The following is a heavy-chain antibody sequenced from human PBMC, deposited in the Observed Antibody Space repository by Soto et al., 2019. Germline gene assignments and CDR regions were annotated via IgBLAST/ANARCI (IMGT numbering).Heavy chain of an antibody. J-gene: IGHJ4*02. CDR2: VYYSGST. Sequence: QVQLQESGPGLVKPSETLSLTCTVSGGSISSYYWSWIRQPPGKGLEWIGYVYYSGSTNYNPSLXSXVXIXLDPSKNQFSLKVRSVTAADTAVYYCARRYGGNFDYWGQGTLVTVSS. V-gene: IGHV4-59*01. CDR3: ARRYGGNFDY. D-gene: IGHD1-26*01. CDR1: GGSISSYY.